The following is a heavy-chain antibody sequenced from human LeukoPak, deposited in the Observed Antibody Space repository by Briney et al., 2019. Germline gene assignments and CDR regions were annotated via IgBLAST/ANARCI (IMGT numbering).Heavy chain of an antibody. CDR1: GFTFSSYS. CDR2: ISSSSSTI. Sequence: GGSLRLSCAASGFTFSSYSMNWVRQAPGKGLEWVSYISSSSSTIYYADSVKGRFTISRDNAKNSLYLQMNSLRAEDTAVYYCARLEWELPFDYWGQGTLVTVSS. V-gene: IGHV3-48*04. CDR3: ARLEWELPFDY. D-gene: IGHD1-26*01. J-gene: IGHJ4*02.